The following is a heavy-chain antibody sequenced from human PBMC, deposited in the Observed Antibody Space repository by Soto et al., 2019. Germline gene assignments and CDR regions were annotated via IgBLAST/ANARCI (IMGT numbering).Heavy chain of an antibody. Sequence: EVQLVESGGTLVQRGGSLRLSCAASGFTFSSYWMQWVRQAPGKGLEWVSRINSEGTTTTYADSVKGRFTISRDNAKNTLFLHMDSLRAEDAAVSYCGRATVGTGSVDYWGQGTLVNVSS. J-gene: IGHJ4*02. D-gene: IGHD1-26*01. CDR3: GRATVGTGSVDY. V-gene: IGHV3-74*01. CDR2: INSEGTTT. CDR1: GFTFSSYW.